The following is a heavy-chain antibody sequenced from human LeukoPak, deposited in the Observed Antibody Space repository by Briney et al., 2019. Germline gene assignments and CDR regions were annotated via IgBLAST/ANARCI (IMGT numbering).Heavy chain of an antibody. CDR2: IYYSRNT. CDR3: ARQSTAMGTFDY. D-gene: IGHD5-18*01. CDR1: GDSISSSSYY. J-gene: IGHJ4*02. Sequence: SETLSLTCTVSGDSISSSSYYWGWIRQPPGKGLEWNGSIYYSRNTSYNPSLKSRVIISVDRSKNPFSLKLSSVTAAHTAVYYCARQSTAMGTFDYWGQGTLVPVSS. V-gene: IGHV4-39*01.